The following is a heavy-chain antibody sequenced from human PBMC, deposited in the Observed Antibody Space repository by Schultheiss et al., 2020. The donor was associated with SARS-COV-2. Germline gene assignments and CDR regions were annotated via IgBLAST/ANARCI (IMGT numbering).Heavy chain of an antibody. CDR3: AREGRWNWRDLGNREY. D-gene: IGHD1-1*01. J-gene: IGHJ4*02. CDR1: GFTFSSYA. CDR2: IGSGGNII. Sequence: GESLKISCAASGFTFSSYAMSWVRQAPGKGLEWVSNIGSGGNIICYAGSVKGRFTISRADAENSLYLPVNSLRVEDTAVYYCAREGRWNWRDLGNREYWGQGTLVTVSS. V-gene: IGHV3-48*03.